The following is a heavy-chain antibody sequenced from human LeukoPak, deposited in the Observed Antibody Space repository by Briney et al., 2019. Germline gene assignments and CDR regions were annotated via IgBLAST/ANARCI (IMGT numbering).Heavy chain of an antibody. CDR2: IIPIFGTA. Sequence: SVKVSCKASGGTFSSYAISWVRQAPGQGLEWMGGIIPIFGTANYAQKFQGRVTITTDESTSTAYMELSSLRSEDTAVYYCARLQTSYDFWSGFDYWGQGTLVTVSS. V-gene: IGHV1-69*05. J-gene: IGHJ4*02. D-gene: IGHD3-3*01. CDR1: GGTFSSYA. CDR3: ARLQTSYDFWSGFDY.